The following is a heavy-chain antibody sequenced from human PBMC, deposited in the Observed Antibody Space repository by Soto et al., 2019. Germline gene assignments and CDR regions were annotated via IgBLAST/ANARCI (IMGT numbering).Heavy chain of an antibody. Sequence: SVKVSCKASGGTFSSYTISWVRQAPGQGLEWMGRIIPILGIANYAQKFQGRVTITADKSTSTAYMELSSLRSEDTAVYYCARGYYYGSGSYYSESWFDPWGQGTLVTVSS. CDR3: ARGYYYGSGSYYSESWFDP. CDR1: GGTFSSYT. D-gene: IGHD3-10*01. CDR2: IIPILGIA. V-gene: IGHV1-69*02. J-gene: IGHJ5*02.